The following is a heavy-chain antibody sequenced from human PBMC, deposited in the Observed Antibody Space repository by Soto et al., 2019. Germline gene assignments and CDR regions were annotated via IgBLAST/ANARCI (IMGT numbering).Heavy chain of an antibody. D-gene: IGHD3-16*01. CDR3: AGEGVRGMDV. CDR1: GYTFTRYD. CDR2: MNPNSGNT. V-gene: IGHV1-8*01. J-gene: IGHJ6*02. Sequence: QSQLAQSGAEVKKPGASVKVSCKASGYTFTRYDINWLRQATGQVLEWMGWMNPNSGNTGYAQKLQGRITMTRNTSITPAYMELSSLRSHDTVVYYCAGEGVRGMDVWGQATTVSVSS.